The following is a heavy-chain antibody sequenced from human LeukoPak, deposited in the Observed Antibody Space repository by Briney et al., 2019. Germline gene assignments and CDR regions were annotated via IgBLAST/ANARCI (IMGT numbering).Heavy chain of an antibody. Sequence: GGSLRLSCAVSGFTFSTHSMNWVRQAPGKGLEWVSYITRSSTTIFYADSVKGRFTIPRDNAKNSLYLQMNSLRDEDTAVYYCARSGDYYDTLTGLQHWGQGTLVTVSS. V-gene: IGHV3-48*02. CDR1: GFTFSTHS. CDR3: ARSGDYYDTLTGLQH. J-gene: IGHJ1*01. CDR2: ITRSSTTI. D-gene: IGHD3-9*01.